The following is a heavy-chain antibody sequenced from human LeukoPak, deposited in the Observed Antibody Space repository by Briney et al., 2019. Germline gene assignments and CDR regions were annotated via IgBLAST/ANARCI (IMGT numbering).Heavy chain of an antibody. CDR2: IYYSGDT. V-gene: IGHV4-39*01. D-gene: IGHD6-13*01. Sequence: PSETLSLTCTVSGGSISNSYYWGWIRQPPGKGLEWIGSIYYSGDTYYNPSLKSRVTVSMDTSKNQVSLRLSSVTAADTAVYYCARHSDGRDEVPGTYYSHAMDVWGQGTTVTVSS. J-gene: IGHJ6*02. CDR3: ARHSDGRDEVPGTYYSHAMDV. CDR1: GGSISNSYY.